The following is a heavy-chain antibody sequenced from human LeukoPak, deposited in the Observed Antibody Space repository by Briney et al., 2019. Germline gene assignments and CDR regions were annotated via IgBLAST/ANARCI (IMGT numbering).Heavy chain of an antibody. Sequence: ASVKVSCKASGYTFTGYYMHWVRQAPGQGLEWMGWINPNSGGTNYAQKFQGRVTMTRDTSISTAYMELSRLRSDDTAVYHCARDTWNDLHYFDYWGQGTLVTVSS. CDR3: ARDTWNDLHYFDY. CDR2: INPNSGGT. V-gene: IGHV1-2*02. D-gene: IGHD1-1*01. CDR1: GYTFTGYY. J-gene: IGHJ4*02.